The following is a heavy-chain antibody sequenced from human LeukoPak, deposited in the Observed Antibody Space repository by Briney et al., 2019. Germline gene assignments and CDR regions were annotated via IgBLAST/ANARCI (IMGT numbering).Heavy chain of an antibody. CDR3: ARGRLPFYGGEYYFDY. CDR2: IYHSGST. D-gene: IGHD4-23*01. Sequence: SETLSLTCAVYGGSFSGYYWSWIRQPPGKGLEWIGEIYHSGSTNYNPSLKSRVTISVDKSKNQFSLKLSSVTAADTAVYYCARGRLPFYGGEYYFDYWGQGTLVTVSS. J-gene: IGHJ4*02. CDR1: GGSFSGYY. V-gene: IGHV4-34*01.